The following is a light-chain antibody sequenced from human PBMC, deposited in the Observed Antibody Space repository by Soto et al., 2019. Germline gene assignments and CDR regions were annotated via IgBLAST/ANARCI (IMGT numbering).Light chain of an antibody. V-gene: IGLV2-14*01. CDR1: SRDIGAYNL. J-gene: IGLJ2*01. CDR2: EVR. CDR3: SAYTASSTLV. Sequence: QSALTQPASVSGSPGQSITISCSGTSRDIGAYNLVSWYQQPPGKAPKLLIYEVRNRPSGISNRFSGSKSGTTASLTISRLLPEDEADYYCSAYTASSTLVFGGGTKVTVL.